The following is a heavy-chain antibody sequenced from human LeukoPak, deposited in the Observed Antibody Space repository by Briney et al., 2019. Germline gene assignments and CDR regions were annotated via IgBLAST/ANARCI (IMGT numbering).Heavy chain of an antibody. V-gene: IGHV3-23*01. CDR1: GFTLRSYD. J-gene: IGHJ4*02. CDR3: AKEYSGYDFDY. D-gene: IGHD5-12*01. Sequence: GSLRLSCAASGFTLRSYDMSWVRQAPGKGLEWVAATSGSGANTYYADSVKGRFTISRDNSQNTLYLQMDSLRAEDTAVYYCAKEYSGYDFDYWGQGTLVTVSS. CDR2: TSGSGANT.